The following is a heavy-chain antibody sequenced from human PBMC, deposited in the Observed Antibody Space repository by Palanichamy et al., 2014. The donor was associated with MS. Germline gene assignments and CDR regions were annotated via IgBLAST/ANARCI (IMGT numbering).Heavy chain of an antibody. CDR2: IIPIFGTA. Sequence: QLVQSGAEVKKPGSSVKVSCKASGGTFSSYAISWVRQAPGQGLEWMGGIIPIFGTANYAQKFQGRVTITADKSTSTAYMELSSLRSEDTAVYYCARATGPQLGYCSGGSCYHYFDYWGQGTLVTVSS. V-gene: IGHV1-69*06. CDR3: ARATGPQLGYCSGGSCYHYFDY. CDR1: GGTFSSYA. J-gene: IGHJ4*02. D-gene: IGHD2-15*01.